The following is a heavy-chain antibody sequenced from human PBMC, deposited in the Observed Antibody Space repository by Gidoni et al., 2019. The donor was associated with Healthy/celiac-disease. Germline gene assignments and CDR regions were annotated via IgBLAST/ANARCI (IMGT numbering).Heavy chain of an antibody. CDR2: ISWNSGSI. CDR1: GFTFDDYA. V-gene: IGHV3-9*01. Sequence: EVQLVESGGGLVQPGRSLRLSCAASGFTFDDYAMHWVRQAPGKGLEWVSGISWNSGSIGYADSVKGRFTISRDNAKNSLYLQMNSLRAEDTALYYCAKVSRPIDYGDYDNWFDPWGQGTLVTVSS. CDR3: AKVSRPIDYGDYDNWFDP. D-gene: IGHD4-17*01. J-gene: IGHJ5*02.